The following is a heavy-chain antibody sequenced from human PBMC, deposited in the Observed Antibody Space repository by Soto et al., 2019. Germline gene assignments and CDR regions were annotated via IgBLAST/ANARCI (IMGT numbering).Heavy chain of an antibody. Sequence: ASVKVSYKVSGYTLTELSMHWVRQAPGKGLEWIGGFDPEDGETIYAQKFQGRVTMTEDTSTDTAYMELSSLRSEDTAVYYCATDRASPLANYYYYMDVWGKGTTVTVSS. CDR3: ATDRASPLANYYYYMDV. CDR1: GYTLTELS. CDR2: FDPEDGET. V-gene: IGHV1-24*01. D-gene: IGHD3-3*02. J-gene: IGHJ6*03.